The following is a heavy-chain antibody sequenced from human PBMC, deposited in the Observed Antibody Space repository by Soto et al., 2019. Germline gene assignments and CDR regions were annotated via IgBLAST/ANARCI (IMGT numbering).Heavy chain of an antibody. CDR3: ARVITYHYGMDV. J-gene: IGHJ6*02. D-gene: IGHD3-16*01. V-gene: IGHV4-59*01. CDR1: GGSIGSYY. CDR2: VYYTGST. Sequence: SEPLSLTCNVSGGSIGSYYWNWLRQPAGKGLEWIGYVYYTGSTNYNPSLEGRATISVDSSKNQVSLNLRSVTAADSATYYCARVITYHYGMDVWGQGITVTVSS.